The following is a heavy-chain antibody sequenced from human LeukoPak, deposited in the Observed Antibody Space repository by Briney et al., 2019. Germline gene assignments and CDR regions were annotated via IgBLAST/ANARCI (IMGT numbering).Heavy chain of an antibody. CDR2: IIPIFGTA. V-gene: IGHV1-69*13. CDR1: GGTFSSYA. Sequence: SVKVSCKASGGTFSSYAISWVRQAPGQGLEWMGGIIPIFGTANYAQKFQGRVTITADESTSTAYMELSSLRSEDTAVYYCAREWVPNCGSTSCSHNWFDPWGQGTLVTVSS. CDR3: AREWVPNCGSTSCSHNWFDP. J-gene: IGHJ5*02. D-gene: IGHD2-2*01.